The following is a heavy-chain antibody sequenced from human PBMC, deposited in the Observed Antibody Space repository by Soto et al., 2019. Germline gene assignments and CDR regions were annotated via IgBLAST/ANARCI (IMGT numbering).Heavy chain of an antibody. CDR2: ISFSGSP. Sequence: QLQVQESGPGLVKPSETLSLTCAVSGGSIITFSYYWGWIRQPPGKGLEWIGSISFSGSPFYSPSLKSRLTISADASKNQFSLKLSSVTAADPAVFYCGRHYPGAFDVWGQGIVVTVSS. J-gene: IGHJ3*01. V-gene: IGHV4-39*01. CDR1: GGSIITFSYY. CDR3: GRHYPGAFDV.